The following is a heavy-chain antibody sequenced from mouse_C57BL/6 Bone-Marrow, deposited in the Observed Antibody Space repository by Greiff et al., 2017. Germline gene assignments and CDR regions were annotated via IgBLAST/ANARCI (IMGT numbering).Heavy chain of an antibody. CDR2: IYPGHSDT. CDR3: ILYYGSEGNY. V-gene: IGHV1-5*01. J-gene: IGHJ2*01. D-gene: IGHD1-1*01. Sequence: VQLQQSGTVLARPGASVKMSCKTSGYTFTSYWMHWVKQRPGQGLEWIGAIYPGHSDTSYNQKFKGKAKLTAVTSASTAYMELSSLTNEDSAVYYCILYYGSEGNYWGQGTTLTVSS. CDR1: GYTFTSYW.